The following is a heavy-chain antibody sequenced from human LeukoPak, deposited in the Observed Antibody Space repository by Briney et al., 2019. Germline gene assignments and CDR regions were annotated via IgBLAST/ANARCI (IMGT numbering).Heavy chain of an antibody. CDR2: IYPGDSDA. CDR3: ARGNYYFDY. Sequence: GESLKISCKSSGYIFTNYWIGWVRQMPGKGLEWMGIIYPGDSDARYSPSYQGQVTISADKSITTAYLQWSSLKASDTAMYYCARGNYYFDYWGQGTLVTVSS. J-gene: IGHJ4*02. V-gene: IGHV5-51*01. CDR1: GYIFTNYW. D-gene: IGHD3-3*01.